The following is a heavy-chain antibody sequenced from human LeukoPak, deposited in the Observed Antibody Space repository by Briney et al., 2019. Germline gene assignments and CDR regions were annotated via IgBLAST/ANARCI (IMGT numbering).Heavy chain of an antibody. J-gene: IGHJ3*02. CDR1: GGSISSGSYY. CDR3: ARGEYYDSSGSPSYDAFDI. V-gene: IGHV4-61*02. D-gene: IGHD3-22*01. Sequence: SQTLSLTCTVSGGSISSGSYYWSWIRQPAGKGLEWIGRIYTSGSTNYNPSLKSRVTISVDTSKNQFSLKLSSVTAADTAVYYCARGEYYDSSGSPSYDAFDIWGQGTTVTVSS. CDR2: IYTSGST.